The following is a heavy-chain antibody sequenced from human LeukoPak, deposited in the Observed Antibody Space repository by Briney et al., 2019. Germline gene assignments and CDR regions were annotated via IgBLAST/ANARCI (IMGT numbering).Heavy chain of an antibody. J-gene: IGHJ4*02. Sequence: PGGSLRLSCAASAFTFSRSTMHWVRQAPDKGLEWVAVIPYDASSQYYADSVKGRFIISRDNSKNTLYLQMNSLRAEDTAVYYCAKDPNYDILTIFDYWGQGTLVTVSS. CDR3: AKDPNYDILTIFDY. CDR2: IPYDASSQ. V-gene: IGHV3-30*04. CDR1: AFTFSRST. D-gene: IGHD3-9*01.